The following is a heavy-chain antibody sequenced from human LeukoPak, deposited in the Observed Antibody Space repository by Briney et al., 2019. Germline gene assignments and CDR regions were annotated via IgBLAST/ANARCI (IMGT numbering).Heavy chain of an antibody. CDR3: AELGITMIGGV. Sequence: GGSLRLSCAASGFTFSTYSMNWVRQAPGKGLEWVSYISSSSTTIYYADSVKGRFTISRDNAKNSLYLQMDSLRAEDTAVYYCAELGITMIGGVWGKGTTVTISS. CDR1: GFTFSTYS. D-gene: IGHD3-10*02. V-gene: IGHV3-48*01. J-gene: IGHJ6*04. CDR2: ISSSSTTI.